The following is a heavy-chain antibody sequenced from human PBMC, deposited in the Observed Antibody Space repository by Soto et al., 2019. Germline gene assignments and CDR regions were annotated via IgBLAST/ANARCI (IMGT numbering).Heavy chain of an antibody. Sequence: QVQLVQSGAEVKKPGASVKVSCKASGYTVTSYGISWVRQAPGQGREWMGWIRAYNGKTNYAQKRQGRVTMTTDTAKSTDYMELRSLRSDDTAVYYCARDKGESGPIGYYDYGMDVWGQGTTVTVSS. D-gene: IGHD3-16*01. CDR1: GYTVTSYG. CDR3: ARDKGESGPIGYYDYGMDV. V-gene: IGHV1-18*01. J-gene: IGHJ6*02. CDR2: IRAYNGKT.